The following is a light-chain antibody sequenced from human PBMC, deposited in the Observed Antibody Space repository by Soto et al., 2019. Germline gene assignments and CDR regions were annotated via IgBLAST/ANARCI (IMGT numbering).Light chain of an antibody. Sequence: DIQMTQSPSAVSASVGDRVTITCRASQDINSRLAWYQQKPGKAPKLLISDASSLQSGVPSRFSGSGSGTDFTLTISSLQPEDIATYYCQQYDNLPTWTFGQGTKVDNK. CDR1: QDINSR. V-gene: IGKV1-12*01. CDR2: DAS. J-gene: IGKJ1*01. CDR3: QQYDNLPTWT.